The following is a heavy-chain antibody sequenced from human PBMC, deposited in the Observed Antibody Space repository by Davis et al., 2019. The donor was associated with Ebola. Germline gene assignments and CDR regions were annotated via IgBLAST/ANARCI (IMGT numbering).Heavy chain of an antibody. D-gene: IGHD2-2*02. CDR3: ARVYCSSTSCYKGSWFDP. CDR2: ISSSSSYI. Sequence: PGGSLRLSCAASGFTFSSYSMNWVRQAPGKGLEWVSSISSSSSYIYYADSVKGRFTISRDNAKNSLYLQMNSLRAEDTAVYYCARVYCSSTSCYKGSWFDPWGQGTLVTVSS. J-gene: IGHJ5*02. CDR1: GFTFSSYS. V-gene: IGHV3-21*04.